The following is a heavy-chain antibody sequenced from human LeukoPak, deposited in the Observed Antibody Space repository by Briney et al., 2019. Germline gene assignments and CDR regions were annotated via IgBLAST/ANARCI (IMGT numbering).Heavy chain of an antibody. V-gene: IGHV1-69*05. CDR3: ARDDGSATMGFDS. D-gene: IGHD1-26*01. CDR2: VIPILGTT. J-gene: IGHJ4*02. Sequence: SVXXSCKXSXSTFSRSAISWVRQAPGQGLQWMGGVIPILGTTNYAQRFQDRVSITTDDSTSTSYMEFRSLRSVDTAVYYCARDDGSATMGFDSWGQGTLVTVSS. CDR1: XSTFSRSA.